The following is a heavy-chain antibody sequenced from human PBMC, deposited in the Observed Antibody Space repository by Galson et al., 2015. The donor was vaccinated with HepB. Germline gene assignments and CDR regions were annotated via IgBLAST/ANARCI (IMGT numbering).Heavy chain of an antibody. J-gene: IGHJ4*02. CDR2: ISSNGGST. Sequence: SLRLSCAASGFTFSSYAMHWVRQAPGKGLEYVSAISSNGGSTYYADAVKGRFTISRDNSKNTLYLQMSSLRAEDTAVYYCVKGLRLGELTHSYFDYWGQGTLVTVSS. CDR1: GFTFSSYA. D-gene: IGHD3-16*01. CDR3: VKGLRLGELTHSYFDY. V-gene: IGHV3-64D*06.